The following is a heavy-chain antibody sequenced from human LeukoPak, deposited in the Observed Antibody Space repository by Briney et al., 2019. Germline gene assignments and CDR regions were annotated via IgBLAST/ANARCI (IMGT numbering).Heavy chain of an antibody. CDR3: ARAQWIQLPEDY. CDR1: GYTFTSYA. J-gene: IGHJ4*02. D-gene: IGHD5-18*01. Sequence: ASVKVSCKASGYTFTSYAMHWVRHAPGQRLEWMGWINAGNGNTKYSQKFQGRVTITRDTSASTAYMELSSLRSEDTAVYYCARAQWIQLPEDYWGQGTLVTVSS. V-gene: IGHV1-3*01. CDR2: INAGNGNT.